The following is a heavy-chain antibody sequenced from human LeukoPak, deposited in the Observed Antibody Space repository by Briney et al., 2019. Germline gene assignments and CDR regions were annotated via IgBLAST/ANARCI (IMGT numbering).Heavy chain of an antibody. CDR3: AKGQELDDGVFDS. Sequence: GGSLRLSCAASGFTFRSIAMTWVRQAPGKGLEWVSSIRSNGDTTYNADSVKGRFTISRDNSKNTLYLQMNRLRVEDTAIYCCAKGQELDDGVFDSWGQGTLVTVSS. CDR1: GFTFRSIA. V-gene: IGHV3-23*01. J-gene: IGHJ4*02. CDR2: IRSNGDTT. D-gene: IGHD1-1*01.